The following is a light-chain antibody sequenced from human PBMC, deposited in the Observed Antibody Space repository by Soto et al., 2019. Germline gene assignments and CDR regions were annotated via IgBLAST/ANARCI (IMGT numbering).Light chain of an antibody. CDR3: QQYANWPLT. CDR1: QSVFSS. V-gene: IGKV3-15*01. CDR2: GAA. J-gene: IGKJ1*01. Sequence: VVITQSPSTVSVSPGERATLSCRASQSVFSSLAWYQQKPGQAPRLLIYGAATRATGIPARFSGSGSGTEFTLTISSLQSEDFAVYYCQQYANWPLTFGQGTKADIK.